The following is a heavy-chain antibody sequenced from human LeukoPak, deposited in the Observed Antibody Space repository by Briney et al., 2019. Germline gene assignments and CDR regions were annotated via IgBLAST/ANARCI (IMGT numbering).Heavy chain of an antibody. D-gene: IGHD3-22*01. CDR1: GGSFSGYY. Sequence: SETLSLTCAVYGGSFSGYYWSWIRQTPGKGLEWIGEIDHSGSTNYNPSLKSRVTISVDTSKNQFSLKLSSVTAADTAVYYCARWRRYYDSSGYFNSDYWYFDLWGRGTLVTVSS. J-gene: IGHJ2*01. V-gene: IGHV4-34*01. CDR2: IDHSGST. CDR3: ARWRRYYDSSGYFNSDYWYFDL.